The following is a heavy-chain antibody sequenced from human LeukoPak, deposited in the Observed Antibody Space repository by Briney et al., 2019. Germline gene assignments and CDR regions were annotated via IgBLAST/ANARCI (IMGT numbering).Heavy chain of an antibody. Sequence: SVEVSCKASGGTFSSYAISWVRQAPGQGLEWMGGIIPIFGTANYAQKFQGRVTITADESTSTAYMELSSLRSEDTAVYYCARVGLQLWSAYFDYWGQGTLVTVSS. D-gene: IGHD5-18*01. J-gene: IGHJ4*02. V-gene: IGHV1-69*13. CDR1: GGTFSSYA. CDR2: IIPIFGTA. CDR3: ARVGLQLWSAYFDY.